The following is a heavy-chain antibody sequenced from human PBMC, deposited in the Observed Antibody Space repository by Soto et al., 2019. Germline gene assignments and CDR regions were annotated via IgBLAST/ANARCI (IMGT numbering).Heavy chain of an antibody. D-gene: IGHD1-26*01. J-gene: IGHJ6*02. V-gene: IGHV4-61*01. Sequence: QVRLQESGPGLVKPSETLSLSCLVSGDSVGNGPYYWSWIRQSPGEGLEWIAYIYYSGSTNFNPSLESRVNISLDMSKNQFVLELRSVTAADAAVYFCARVGSSCHSGGCYYYYGLGVWGQGTTVAISS. CDR3: ARVGSSCHSGGCYYYYGLGV. CDR1: GDSVGNGPYY. CDR2: IYYSGST.